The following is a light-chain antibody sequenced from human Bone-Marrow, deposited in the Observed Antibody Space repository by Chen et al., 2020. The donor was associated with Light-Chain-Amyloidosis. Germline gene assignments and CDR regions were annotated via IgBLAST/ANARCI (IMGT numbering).Light chain of an antibody. CDR1: SGSIATNF. CDR3: QAYDTSDRFVV. V-gene: IGLV6-57*01. J-gene: IGLJ2*01. Sequence: NFMLTQPHSVSESPGETVTISCTRSSGSIATNFVQWYQQRPGSSPTTVIFEDKQLPSGVPERFSGSIDTGSHSAPLSSSGLTTEVVGDCYCQAYDTSDRFVVFGGEAKLTAL. CDR2: EDK.